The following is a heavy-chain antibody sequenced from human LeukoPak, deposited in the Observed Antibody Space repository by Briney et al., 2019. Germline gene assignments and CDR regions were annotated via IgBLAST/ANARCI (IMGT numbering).Heavy chain of an antibody. CDR3: ATEGFDN. J-gene: IGHJ4*02. CDR2: ISGSGGST. D-gene: IGHD1-14*01. Sequence: GGSLRLSCAASGFAFSIYTMSWVRQAPGKGLESVSPISGSGGSTYYADSVKGRFTISRDNSKNTVYLEMNSLRAEDTAVYYCATEGFDNWGQGTLVSVSS. V-gene: IGHV3-23*01. CDR1: GFAFSIYT.